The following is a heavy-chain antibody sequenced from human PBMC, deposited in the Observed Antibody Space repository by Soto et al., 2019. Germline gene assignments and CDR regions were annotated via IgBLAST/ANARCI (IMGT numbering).Heavy chain of an antibody. V-gene: IGHV4-39*01. J-gene: IGHJ5*02. CDR2: IYYSGST. Sequence: QLQLQESGPGLVKPSETLSLTCTVSGGSISSRGYYWGWIRQPPGKGLEWIGTIYYSGSTYYNPSLMSRVPISVDTSKNQFSLKLSSVTAADTAVYYCATSNWFDPWGQGTLVTVSS. CDR3: ATSNWFDP. CDR1: GGSISSRGYY.